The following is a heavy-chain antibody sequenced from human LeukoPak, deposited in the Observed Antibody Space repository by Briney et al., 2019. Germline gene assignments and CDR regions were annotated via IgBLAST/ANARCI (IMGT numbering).Heavy chain of an antibody. CDR1: GFTFDDYA. J-gene: IGHJ6*02. D-gene: IGHD6-13*01. Sequence: GGSLRLSCAASGFTFDDYAMHWVRQAPGKGLDWVSLISGDGGSTYYADSVKGRFTISRDNSKNSLYLQMNSLRTEDTALYYCAASLRYSSSWYDYYYYGMDVWGQGTTVTVSS. CDR3: AASLRYSSSWYDYYYYGMDV. V-gene: IGHV3-43*02. CDR2: ISGDGGST.